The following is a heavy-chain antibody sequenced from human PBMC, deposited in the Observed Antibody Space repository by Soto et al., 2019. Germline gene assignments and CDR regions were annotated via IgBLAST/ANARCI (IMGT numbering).Heavy chain of an antibody. D-gene: IGHD2-15*01. V-gene: IGHV4-34*01. J-gene: IGHJ6*03. CDR1: GGSFSGYY. CDR3: ARGWGYCSGGSCYKDYYYYMDV. CDR2: INHSGST. Sequence: QVQLQQWGAGLLKPSETLSLTCAVYGGSFSGYYWSWIRQPPGKGLEWIGEINHSGSTNYNPSLKRRVTISVDPSKNQFSLKLSSVTAADTAVYYCARGWGYCSGGSCYKDYYYYMDVWGKGTTVTVSS.